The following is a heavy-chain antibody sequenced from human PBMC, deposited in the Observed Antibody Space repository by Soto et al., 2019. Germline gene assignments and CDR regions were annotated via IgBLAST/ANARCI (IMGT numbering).Heavy chain of an antibody. V-gene: IGHV4-34*01. D-gene: IGHD6-19*01. CDR2: INHSRST. CDR1: GGSFSNNF. CDR3: VRGPASSGGSYDY. J-gene: IGHJ4*02. Sequence: QVHLQQWGARLLKPSETLSLTCAVYGGSFSNNFWSWIRQTPGKGLECSGEINHSRSTKYNPALKDHVTIPKQISMNQFFLRMSSVTAADTALYYCVRGPASSGGSYDYWGQGTLVTVSS.